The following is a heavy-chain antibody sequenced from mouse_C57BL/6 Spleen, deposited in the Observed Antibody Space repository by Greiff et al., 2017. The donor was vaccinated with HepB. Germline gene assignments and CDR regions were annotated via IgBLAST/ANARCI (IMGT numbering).Heavy chain of an antibody. J-gene: IGHJ4*01. D-gene: IGHD2-12*01. CDR1: GYTFTDYE. CDR3: TRKDYIAMDY. V-gene: IGHV1-15*01. Sequence: VQLQQSGAELVRPGASVTLSCKASGYTFTDYEMHWVKQTPVHGLEWIGAIDPETGGTAYNQKFKGKAILTADKSSSTAYMELRSLTSEDSAVYYCTRKDYIAMDYWGQRTSVTVSS. CDR2: IDPETGGT.